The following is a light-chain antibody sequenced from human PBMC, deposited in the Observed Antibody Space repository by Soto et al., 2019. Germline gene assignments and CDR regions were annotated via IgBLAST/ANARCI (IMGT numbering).Light chain of an antibody. CDR2: EVT. J-gene: IGLJ1*01. V-gene: IGLV2-8*01. CDR3: CSYAGNSNYV. CDR1: SSDVGGYNY. Sequence: QSVLTQPPSASGSPGQSVTISCTGTSSDVGGYNYVSWYQQHPGEAPKLIIYEVTKRPSGVPDRFSGSKSGNTASLTVSGLQVEDEADYHCCSYAGNSNYVFGTGTKVTVL.